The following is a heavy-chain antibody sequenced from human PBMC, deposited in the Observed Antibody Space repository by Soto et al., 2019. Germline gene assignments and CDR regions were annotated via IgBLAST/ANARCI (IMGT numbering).Heavy chain of an antibody. Sequence: EVQLLESGGGLVQPGGSLRLSCAASGFTFSTYAMNWVRQAPGNGLEWVSAISGSGGSIHYADSVKGRFTISSDNSENTLYLQMNSLRDEDTAVYHCVKGYAKGDVWGQGTTVTVSS. J-gene: IGHJ6*02. CDR2: ISGSGGSI. CDR1: GFTFSTYA. D-gene: IGHD1-1*01. V-gene: IGHV3-23*01. CDR3: VKGYAKGDV.